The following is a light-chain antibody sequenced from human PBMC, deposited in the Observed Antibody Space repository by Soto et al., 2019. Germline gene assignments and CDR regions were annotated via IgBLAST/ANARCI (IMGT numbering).Light chain of an antibody. CDR1: QGINRW. Sequence: DIQVTQSPSTLSASVGDRVTITCRASQGINRWLAWYQQKPGKAPKLLIYDASTLESGVPSRFRGSGSETEFTLNISSLQPDDFAVYYCQHYSRYSQTFGQGSKVEIK. J-gene: IGKJ1*01. CDR3: QHYSRYSQT. CDR2: DAS. V-gene: IGKV1-5*01.